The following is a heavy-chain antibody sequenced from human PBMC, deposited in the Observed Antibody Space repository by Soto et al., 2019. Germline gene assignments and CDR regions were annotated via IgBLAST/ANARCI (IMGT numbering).Heavy chain of an antibody. V-gene: IGHV4-39*01. D-gene: IGHD4-17*01. CDR3: ARTEDYGDYVNWFDP. Sequence: SETLSLTCTVSGGSISSSSYYWGWIRQPPGKGLEWIGSIYYSGSTYYNPSLKSRVTISVGTSKNQFSLKLSSVTAADTAVYYCARTEDYGDYVNWFDPWGQGTLVTVSS. CDR1: GGSISSSSYY. J-gene: IGHJ5*02. CDR2: IYYSGST.